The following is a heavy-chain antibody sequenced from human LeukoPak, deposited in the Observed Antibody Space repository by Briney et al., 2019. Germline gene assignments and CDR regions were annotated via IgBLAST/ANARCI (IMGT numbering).Heavy chain of an antibody. CDR3: AQGPDIVVVPAAMLDP. D-gene: IGHD2-2*01. J-gene: IGHJ5*02. V-gene: IGHV3-23*01. CDR2: ISGSGGST. Sequence: GGSLRLSCAASGFTFSSYAMSWVRQAPGKGLEWVSAISGSGGSTYYADSVKGRFTISRDNSKNTLYLQMNSLRAEDTAVYYCAQGPDIVVVPAAMLDPWGQGTLVTVSS. CDR1: GFTFSSYA.